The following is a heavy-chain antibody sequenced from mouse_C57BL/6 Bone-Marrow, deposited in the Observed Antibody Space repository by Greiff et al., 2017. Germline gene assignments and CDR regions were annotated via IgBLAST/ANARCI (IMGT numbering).Heavy chain of an antibody. CDR2: SRNKANDYTT. Sequence: EVKLMESGGGLVQSGRSLRLSCATSGFTFSDFYMEWVRQAPGKGLEWIAASRNKANDYTTEYSASVKGRFIASRDPSQSILYLQMIALRAEDTAIYYCARDATTLYAMDYWGQGTSVTVSS. CDR1: GFTFSDFY. V-gene: IGHV7-1*01. CDR3: ARDATTLYAMDY. D-gene: IGHD2-13*01. J-gene: IGHJ4*01.